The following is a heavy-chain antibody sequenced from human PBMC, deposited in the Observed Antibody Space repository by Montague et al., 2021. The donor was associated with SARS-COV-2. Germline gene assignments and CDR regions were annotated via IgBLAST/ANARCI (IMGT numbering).Heavy chain of an antibody. V-gene: IGHV4-39*07. J-gene: IGHJ6*02. CDR1: GGSISSSNYY. Sequence: SETLSLTCTVSGGSISSSNYYWGWIRPPPGKGLEWIGNMYYSGSTYYNPSLKSRVTISIDTSKNQFSLTLSSVTAADTAVYYCARDDIVLQGVTRGMDVWGQGTTVTVSS. D-gene: IGHD3-10*01. CDR2: MYYSGST. CDR3: ARDDIVLQGVTRGMDV.